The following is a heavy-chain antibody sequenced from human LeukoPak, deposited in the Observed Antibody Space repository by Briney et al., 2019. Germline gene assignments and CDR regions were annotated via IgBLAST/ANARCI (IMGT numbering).Heavy chain of an antibody. CDR2: INQDGGEK. CDR3: ARVSAWSDAFDI. J-gene: IGHJ3*02. CDR1: GFTFSSYC. Sequence: GGSLRLSCAASGFTFSSYCMSWVRQAPGKGLEWVANINQDGGEKFYVDSVKGRFTISRDNAKNSLYLQMNSLRAEDTALYHCARVSAWSDAFDIWGQGTMVTVSS. D-gene: IGHD2-8*02. V-gene: IGHV3-7*03.